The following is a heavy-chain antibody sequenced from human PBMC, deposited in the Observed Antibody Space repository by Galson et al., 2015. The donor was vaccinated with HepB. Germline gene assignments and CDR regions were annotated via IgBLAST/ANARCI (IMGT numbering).Heavy chain of an antibody. J-gene: IGHJ4*02. V-gene: IGHV1-18*01. CDR1: GYTFSSLG. CDR3: ARARYSSSPPDY. CDR2: ISAYNVNT. Sequence: SVKVSCKASGYTFSSLGITWVRQAPGQGLEWMGWISAYNVNTNYEQKFQGRVTMTTDTSTSTAYLELRSPRSDDSAVYYCARARYSSSPPDYWGQGTLVTVSS. D-gene: IGHD3-22*01.